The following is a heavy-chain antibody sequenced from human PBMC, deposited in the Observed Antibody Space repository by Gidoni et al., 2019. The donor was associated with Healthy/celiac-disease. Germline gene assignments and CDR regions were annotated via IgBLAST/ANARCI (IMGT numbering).Heavy chain of an antibody. CDR3: ARDPEPSPFQGSIAARFFDY. Sequence: QVQLVESGGGVVQPGRSLRLSCAASGFTFSSYAMHWVRQAPGKGLEWVAVISYDGSNKYYADSVKGRFTISRDNSKNTLYLQMNSLRAEDTAVYYCARDPEPSPFQGSIAARFFDYWGQGTLVTVSS. CDR1: GFTFSSYA. J-gene: IGHJ4*02. D-gene: IGHD6-6*01. CDR2: ISYDGSNK. V-gene: IGHV3-30-3*01.